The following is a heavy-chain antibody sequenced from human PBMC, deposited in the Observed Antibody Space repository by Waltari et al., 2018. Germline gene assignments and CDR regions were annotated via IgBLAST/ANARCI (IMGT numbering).Heavy chain of an antibody. CDR3: ARDPYCGGDCYSSYYYGMDV. Sequence: QVQLVQSGAEVKKPGSSVKVSCKASGGTFSSYAISWVRQAPGQGLGWMGGIIPIFGTANYAQKFQGRVTITADESTSTAYMELSSLRSEDTAVYYCARDPYCGGDCYSSYYYGMDVWGQGTTVTVSS. CDR2: IIPIFGTA. V-gene: IGHV1-69*01. J-gene: IGHJ6*02. CDR1: GGTFSSYA. D-gene: IGHD2-21*02.